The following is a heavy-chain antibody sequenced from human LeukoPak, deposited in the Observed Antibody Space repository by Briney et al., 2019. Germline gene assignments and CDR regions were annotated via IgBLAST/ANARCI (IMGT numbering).Heavy chain of an antibody. J-gene: IGHJ1*01. CDR1: GGSFSGYY. CDR2: INHSGST. V-gene: IGHV4-34*01. Sequence: NSSETLSLTCAVYGGSFSGYYWSWIRQPPGKGLEWIGEINHSGSTNYNPSLKSRVTISVDTSKNQFSLKLSSVTAADTAVYYCARHGGYSSPYLHWGQGTLVTVSS. D-gene: IGHD6-13*01. CDR3: ARHGGYSSPYLH.